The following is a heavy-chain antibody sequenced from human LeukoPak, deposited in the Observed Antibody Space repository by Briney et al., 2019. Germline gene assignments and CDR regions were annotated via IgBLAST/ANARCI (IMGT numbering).Heavy chain of an antibody. CDR1: AFTFSSSA. Sequence: GGSLRLSCAPSAFTFSSSAMSWARHAPGKGLEWLSFISGSGGSGYSEDSVKGRFAITRDNYKNTLYLQMNSLRAEDRAVYYCAKDSSGPTKGGFDYWGQGTLVTVSS. CDR3: AKDSSGPTKGGFDY. V-gene: IGHV3-23*01. D-gene: IGHD5-12*01. CDR2: ISGSGGSG. J-gene: IGHJ4*02.